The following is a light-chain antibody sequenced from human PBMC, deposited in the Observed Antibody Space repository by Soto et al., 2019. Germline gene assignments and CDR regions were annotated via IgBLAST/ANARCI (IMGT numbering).Light chain of an antibody. CDR2: DVS. J-gene: IGLJ1*01. V-gene: IGLV2-14*01. CDR1: SSDVGGYNY. CDR3: SSYTSSSTPFYV. Sequence: QLALNRPASGSGFPLQSITISCTGTSSDVGGYNYVSWYQQHPGKAPKLMIYDVSNRPSGVSNRFSGSKSGNTASLTISGLQAEDEADYYCSSYTSSSTPFYVFGTGTKVTVL.